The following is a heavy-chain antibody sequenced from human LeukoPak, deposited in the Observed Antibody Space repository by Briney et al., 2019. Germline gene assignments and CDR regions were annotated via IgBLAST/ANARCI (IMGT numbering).Heavy chain of an antibody. CDR2: IYYSGST. D-gene: IGHD5-12*01. CDR1: GGSISSYY. Sequence: SETLSLTCTVSGGSISSYYWSWIRQPPGKGLEWIGYIYYSGSTNYNPSLKSRVTISVDTSKNQFSLKLSSVTAAGTAVYYCARDGSGSGYDYGAFDIWGQGTMVTVSS. CDR3: ARDGSGSGYDYGAFDI. J-gene: IGHJ3*02. V-gene: IGHV4-59*01.